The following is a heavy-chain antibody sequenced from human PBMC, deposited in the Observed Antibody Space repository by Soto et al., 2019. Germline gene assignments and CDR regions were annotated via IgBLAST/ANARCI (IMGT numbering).Heavy chain of an antibody. Sequence: QVQLVQYGAEVKKPGASVKVSCKASGYTFTSYGISWVRQAPGQGLEWMGWISAYNGNTNYAQKLQGRVTMTTDTSTSTAYMELRSLRSDDTAVYYCARDRPDVLMVYAIPVDYWGQGSLVTVSS. CDR2: ISAYNGNT. CDR1: GYTFTSYG. CDR3: ARDRPDVLMVYAIPVDY. J-gene: IGHJ4*02. D-gene: IGHD2-8*01. V-gene: IGHV1-18*01.